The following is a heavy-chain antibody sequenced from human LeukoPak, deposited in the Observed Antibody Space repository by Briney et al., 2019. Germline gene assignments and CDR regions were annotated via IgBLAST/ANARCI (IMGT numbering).Heavy chain of an antibody. CDR2: IKSKTDGGTT. CDR1: GFTFSNAW. Sequence: GGSLRLSCAASGFTFSNAWMSWVRQAPGKGLEWVGRIKSKTDGGTTDYAAPVKGRFTISRDDSKNTLYLQMNSLKTEDTAVYYCTTPEGAYYYGFDYWGQGTLVTVSS. J-gene: IGHJ4*02. CDR3: TTPEGAYYYGFDY. D-gene: IGHD3-10*01. V-gene: IGHV3-15*01.